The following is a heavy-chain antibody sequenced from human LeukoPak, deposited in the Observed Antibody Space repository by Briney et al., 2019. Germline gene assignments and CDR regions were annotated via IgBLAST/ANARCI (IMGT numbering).Heavy chain of an antibody. CDR2: ITWNSGSI. J-gene: IGHJ4*02. CDR3: AKDFCSSTNCYAFDY. Sequence: GGSLRLSCAASGFTFDDYATHWVRQAPGKGLEWVSGITWNSGSIGYADSVKGRFTISRDNAKNSLYLQMNSLRAEDTALYYCAKDFCSSTNCYAFDYWGQGTLVTVSS. D-gene: IGHD2-2*01. V-gene: IGHV3-9*01. CDR1: GFTFDDYA.